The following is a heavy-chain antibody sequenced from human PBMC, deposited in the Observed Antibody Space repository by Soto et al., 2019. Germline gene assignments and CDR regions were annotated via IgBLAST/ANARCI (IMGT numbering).Heavy chain of an antibody. J-gene: IGHJ2*01. CDR3: ARSSGMKQLPFEV. CDR2: IYPGDSDT. V-gene: IGHV5-51*01. Sequence: GESLKISCKGSGYSFTSYWIGWVRQMPGKGLEWMGIIYPGDSDTRYSPSFQGQVTVSADKSISTAYLQWSSLKASDTAMYYCARSSGMKQLPFEVWGRGTLVTVSS. D-gene: IGHD6-6*01. CDR1: GYSFTSYW.